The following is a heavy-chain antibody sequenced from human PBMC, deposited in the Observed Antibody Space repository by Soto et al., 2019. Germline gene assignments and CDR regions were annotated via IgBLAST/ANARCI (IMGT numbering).Heavy chain of an antibody. V-gene: IGHV1-69*13. CDR3: ARAPYYYDSSGYYLFDD. CDR1: GGTFSSYA. Sequence: SVNVSCKAAGGTFSSYAISWVRQAPGQGLEWMGGIIPIFGTANYAQKFQGRVTITADESTSTAYMELSSLRSEDTAVYYCARAPYYYDSSGYYLFDDWGQGTLVTVSS. D-gene: IGHD3-22*01. CDR2: IIPIFGTA. J-gene: IGHJ4*02.